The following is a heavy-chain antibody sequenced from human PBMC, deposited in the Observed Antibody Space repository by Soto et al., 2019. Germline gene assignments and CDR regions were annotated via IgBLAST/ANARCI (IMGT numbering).Heavy chain of an antibody. D-gene: IGHD3-3*02. CDR3: GRAPQGFMSTYLDF. CDR1: GYNFRGYY. Sequence: QAQLMQSGAEVRKPGTSVKVSCETSGYNFRGYYVHWVRQAPGHGLQWLGRIDPNSGDADYAQTFHVRIAVTRDMSLASVYMDLISLTPHDTALYFGGRAPQGFMSTYLDFGGQGTPVVVSS. CDR2: IDPNSGDA. V-gene: IGHV1-2*06. J-gene: IGHJ4*02.